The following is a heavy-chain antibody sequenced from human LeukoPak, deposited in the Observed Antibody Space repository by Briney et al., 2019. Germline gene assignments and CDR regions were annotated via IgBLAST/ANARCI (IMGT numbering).Heavy chain of an antibody. CDR2: IYHSGRT. V-gene: IGHV4-38-2*02. Sequence: KSSETLSLTCTVSGYSISSGYYWGWIRQPPGKGLEWIGSIYHSGRTFYNPSLKSRVPISVDTSKNQFSLKLTYVTAAETAMYYCAREVVVDGCYFDYWGQGTLVTVSS. CDR1: GYSISSGYY. J-gene: IGHJ4*02. CDR3: AREVVVDGCYFDY. D-gene: IGHD3-22*01.